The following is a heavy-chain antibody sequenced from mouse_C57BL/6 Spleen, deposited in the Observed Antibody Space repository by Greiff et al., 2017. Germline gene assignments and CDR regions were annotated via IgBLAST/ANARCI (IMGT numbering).Heavy chain of an antibody. D-gene: IGHD1-1*01. J-gene: IGHJ4*01. CDR1: GFTFSDYG. Sequence: EVQLVESGGGLVKPGGSLKLSCAASGFTFSDYGMHWVRQAPEMGLEWVAYISSGSSTIYYADKVKGRFTITRDNAKNTLFLKMTSLRSEDTAMYYGAMQAHYYNGSRYNYAMDYWGQGTSVTVSS. V-gene: IGHV5-17*01. CDR3: AMQAHYYNGSRYNYAMDY. CDR2: ISSGSSTI.